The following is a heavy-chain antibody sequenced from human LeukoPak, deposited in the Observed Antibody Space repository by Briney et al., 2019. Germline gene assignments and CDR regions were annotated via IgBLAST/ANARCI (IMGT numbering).Heavy chain of an antibody. CDR3: ARGVVATMRGGRVNWFDP. D-gene: IGHD5-12*01. CDR2: IYYSGST. J-gene: IGHJ5*02. V-gene: IGHV4-59*01. CDR1: GGSISSYY. Sequence: SETLSLTCTVSGGSISSYYWSWIRQPPGKGLEWSGYIYYSGSTNYNPSLKSRATISVDTSKNQFSLKLSSVTAADTAVYYCARGVVATMRGGRVNWFDPWGQGTLVTVSS.